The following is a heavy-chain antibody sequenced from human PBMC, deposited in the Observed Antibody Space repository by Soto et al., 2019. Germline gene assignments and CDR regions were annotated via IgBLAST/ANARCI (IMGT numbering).Heavy chain of an antibody. V-gene: IGHV3-74*01. CDR3: ARADYYYYYIDV. CDR2: INSDGSST. CDR1: GFTFSSYW. Sequence: EVQLVESGGGLVQPGGSLRLSCAASGFTFSSYWMHWVRQAPGKGLVWVSRINSDGSSTSYADSVKGRFTISRDNAKNTLYLQMNSLRAEDTAVYSCARADYYYYYIDVWGKGTTVTVSS. J-gene: IGHJ6*03.